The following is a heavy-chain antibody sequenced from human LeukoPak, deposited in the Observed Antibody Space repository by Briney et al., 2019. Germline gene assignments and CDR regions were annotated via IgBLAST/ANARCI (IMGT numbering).Heavy chain of an antibody. V-gene: IGHV1-8*01. Sequence: ASVKVSCKVSGYTFTSYDINWVRQATGQGLEWMGWMSPNSGNTGFAQNFQGRVTMNRDTSITTAYMELSSLRSEDTAVYYCVRGLWKLDHWGQGTMVTVSP. CDR3: VRGLWKLDH. D-gene: IGHD1-26*01. CDR2: MSPNSGNT. CDR1: GYTFTSYD. J-gene: IGHJ4*02.